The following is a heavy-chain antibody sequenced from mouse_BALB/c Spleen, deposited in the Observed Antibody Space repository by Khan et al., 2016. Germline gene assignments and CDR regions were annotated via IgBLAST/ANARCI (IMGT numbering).Heavy chain of an antibody. Sequence: EVQLQESGPGLVKPSQSLSLTCTVTGYSITSDYAWNWIRQFPGNKLEWMGYISYSGSTSYNPSLKSRISITRDTSKNQFFLQLNSVTTEDTATXYCARSYYGSNGYWGQGTTLTVSS. D-gene: IGHD1-1*01. V-gene: IGHV3-2*02. CDR3: ARSYYGSNGY. CDR1: GYSITSDYA. J-gene: IGHJ2*01. CDR2: ISYSGST.